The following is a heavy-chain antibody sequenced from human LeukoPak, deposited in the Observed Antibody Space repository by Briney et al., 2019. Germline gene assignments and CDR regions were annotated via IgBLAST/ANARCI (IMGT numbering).Heavy chain of an antibody. D-gene: IGHD1-26*01. CDR2: ISGSGGST. Sequence: PGGSLRLSCATSGFTFSSYAMSWVRQAPGKGLEWVSTISGSGGSTYYVDSVKGRFTISRDNSKNTLYLQMNGLRAEDTAVYYCAKVPGAPYYFDYWGQGTLVTVSS. CDR3: AKVPGAPYYFDY. CDR1: GFTFSSYA. V-gene: IGHV3-23*01. J-gene: IGHJ4*02.